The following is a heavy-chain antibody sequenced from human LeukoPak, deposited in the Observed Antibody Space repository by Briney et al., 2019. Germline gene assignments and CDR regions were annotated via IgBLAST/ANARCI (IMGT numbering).Heavy chain of an antibody. D-gene: IGHD2-15*01. CDR2: INHSGST. J-gene: IGHJ4*02. CDR1: GGSFSGYY. Sequence: SETLSLTCAVYGGSFSGYYRSWIRQPPGKGLEWIGEINHSGSTNYNPSLKSRVTISVDTSKNQFSLKLSSVTAADTAVYYCARGDEQGYCSGGSCFPFDYWGQGTLVTVSS. V-gene: IGHV4-34*01. CDR3: ARGDEQGYCSGGSCFPFDY.